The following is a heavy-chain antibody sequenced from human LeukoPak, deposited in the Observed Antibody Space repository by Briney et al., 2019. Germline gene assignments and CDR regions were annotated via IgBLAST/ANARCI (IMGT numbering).Heavy chain of an antibody. Sequence: ASVKVSCKASGGTFSSYAISWVRQAPGQGLEWMGRIIPIFGTANYAQKFQGRVTITTDESTSTAYMELSSLRSEDTAVYYCARMTSSSGWYRYYFDYWGQGTLVTVSS. CDR1: GGTFSSYA. V-gene: IGHV1-69*05. J-gene: IGHJ4*02. D-gene: IGHD6-19*01. CDR2: IIPIFGTA. CDR3: ARMTSSSGWYRYYFDY.